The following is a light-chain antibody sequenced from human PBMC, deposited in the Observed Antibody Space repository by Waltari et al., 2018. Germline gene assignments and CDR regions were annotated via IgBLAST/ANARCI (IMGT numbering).Light chain of an antibody. CDR2: DAS. V-gene: IGKV3-20*01. J-gene: IGKJ1*01. Sequence: ERATLSCRASQSVSRTLAWYQQKPGQAPRLLIYDASSRAAGIPDRFSGSGSGTDFSLTISRLEPEDFGVYYCQKYGTLPATFGQGTKVEI. CDR3: QKYGTLPAT. CDR1: QSVSRT.